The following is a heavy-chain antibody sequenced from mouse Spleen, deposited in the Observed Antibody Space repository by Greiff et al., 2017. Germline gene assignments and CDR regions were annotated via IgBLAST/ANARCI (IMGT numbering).Heavy chain of an antibody. J-gene: IGHJ1*01. V-gene: IGHV1-72*01. CDR2: IDPNSGGT. CDR3: AKPPPGPTYWYFDV. Sequence: QVQPQQPGAELVKPGASVKLSCKASGYTFTSYWMHWVKQRPGRGLEWIGRIDPNSGGTKYNEKFKSKATLTVDKPSSTAYMQLSSLTSEDSTVYYCAKPPPGPTYWYFDVWGAGTTVTVSS. D-gene: IGHD1-1*01. CDR1: GYTFTSYW.